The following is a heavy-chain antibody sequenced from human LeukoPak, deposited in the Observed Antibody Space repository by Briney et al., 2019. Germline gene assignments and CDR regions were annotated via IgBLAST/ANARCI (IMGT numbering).Heavy chain of an antibody. D-gene: IGHD1-26*01. Sequence: GRSLRLSCAASGFTFSSYAMHWVRQAPGKGLEWVAVISYDGSNKYYADSVKGRFTISRDNSKNTLYLQMNSLRAEDTAVYYCARAKWELPPGYKRTRDLSYYFDYWGQGTLVTVSS. CDR1: GFTFSSYA. J-gene: IGHJ4*02. CDR2: ISYDGSNK. V-gene: IGHV3-30*14. CDR3: ARAKWELPPGYKRTRDLSYYFDY.